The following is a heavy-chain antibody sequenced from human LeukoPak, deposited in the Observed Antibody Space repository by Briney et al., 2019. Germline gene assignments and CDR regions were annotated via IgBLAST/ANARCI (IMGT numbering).Heavy chain of an antibody. J-gene: IGHJ4*02. V-gene: IGHV3-23*01. D-gene: IGHD3-10*01. CDR2: ISGSGGST. CDR3: AKSLPPGRITMVRGIDY. CDR1: GFTFSSYA. Sequence: GGSLRLSCAASGFTFSSYAMSWVRQAPGRGLEWVSAISGSGGSTYYADSVKGRFTISRDNSKNTLYLQMNSLRAEDTAVYYCAKSLPPGRITMVRGIDYWGQGTLVTVSS.